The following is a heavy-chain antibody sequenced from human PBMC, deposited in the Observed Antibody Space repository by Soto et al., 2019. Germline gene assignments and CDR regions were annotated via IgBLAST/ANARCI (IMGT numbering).Heavy chain of an antibody. D-gene: IGHD2-15*01. CDR2: ISYDGSNK. V-gene: IGHV3-30*18. CDR3: AKDTGGIVVVVAHFDY. CDR1: GFTFSSYG. J-gene: IGHJ4*02. Sequence: QVQLVESGGGVVQPGRSLRLSCAASGFTFSSYGMHWVRQAPGKGLEWVAVISYDGSNKYYADSEKGRFTISRDNSKNTLYLQMNSLRAEDTAVYYCAKDTGGIVVVVAHFDYWGQGTLVTVSS.